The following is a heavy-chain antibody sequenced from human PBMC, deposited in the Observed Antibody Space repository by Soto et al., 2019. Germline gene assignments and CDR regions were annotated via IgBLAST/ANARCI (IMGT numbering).Heavy chain of an antibody. Sequence: GGSLRLSCAASGFTFSSYAMNWVRQAPGRGLEWVSTITDSGANTYYADSVKGRFTVSRDNSKNTLYLQMNSLRAEDTAVYYCAKTFYYGSGTQIVFDNWGQGTLVTVSS. V-gene: IGHV3-23*01. CDR1: GFTFSSYA. CDR2: ITDSGANT. J-gene: IGHJ4*02. CDR3: AKTFYYGSGTQIVFDN. D-gene: IGHD3-10*01.